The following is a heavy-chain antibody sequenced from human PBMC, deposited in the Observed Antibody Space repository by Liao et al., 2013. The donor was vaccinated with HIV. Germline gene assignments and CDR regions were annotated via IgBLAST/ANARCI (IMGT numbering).Heavy chain of an antibody. CDR1: GGSFSGYY. V-gene: IGHV4-34*01. J-gene: IGHJ4*02. CDR3: ARGLDSSSRGLAY. D-gene: IGHD3-22*01. CDR2: INESGTT. Sequence: QVQLQQWGARLLKPSETLSLTCAVYGGSFSGYYWSWIRQPPGKGLEWIGEINESGTTDYIPSLKSRVTISVDTSKNQFSLELSSATAADTAVYYCARGLDSSSRGLAYWGQGTLVTVSS.